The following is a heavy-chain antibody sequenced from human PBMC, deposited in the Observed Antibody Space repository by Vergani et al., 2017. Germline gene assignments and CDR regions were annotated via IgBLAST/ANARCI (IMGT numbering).Heavy chain of an antibody. CDR2: IWYDGSNK. CDR1: GFTFSSHG. V-gene: IGHV3-33*01. D-gene: IGHD1-1*01. CDR3: ARWGNEKRLDS. Sequence: QVQLVESEGGVVQPGRSLTLSCVASGFTFSSHGMHWVRQAPGKGLEWVAVIWYDGSNKYYGDSVKSRFTISRDNSKNTLYLQMNSLRVEDTAVYYCARWGNEKRLDSWGQGTLVTVSP. J-gene: IGHJ5*01.